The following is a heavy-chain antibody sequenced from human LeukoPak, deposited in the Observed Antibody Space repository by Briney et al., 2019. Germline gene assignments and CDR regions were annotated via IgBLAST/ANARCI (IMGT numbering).Heavy chain of an antibody. CDR1: GFTFSSYG. CDR2: ISGNGGST. Sequence: GGSLRLSCAASGFTFSSYGMSWVRQAPGKGLEWVSGISGNGGSTYYADSVKGRFTISRDNSKNTLYLQMNSLRAEDTAVYYCANFLVGFTADYWGQGTLATVSS. CDR3: ANFLVGFTADY. J-gene: IGHJ4*02. V-gene: IGHV3-23*01. D-gene: IGHD1-26*01.